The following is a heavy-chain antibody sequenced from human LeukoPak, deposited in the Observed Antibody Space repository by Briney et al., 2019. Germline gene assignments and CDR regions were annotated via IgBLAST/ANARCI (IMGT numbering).Heavy chain of an antibody. CDR2: INHSGST. D-gene: IGHD6-6*01. CDR3: ARPKGAGLVGRYYYYYYMDV. V-gene: IGHV4-39*07. CDR1: GGSISSGDYY. J-gene: IGHJ6*03. Sequence: SETLSLTCTVSGGSISSGDYYWSWIRQPPGKGLEWIGEINHSGSTNYNPSLKSRVTISVDTSKNQFSLKLSSVTAADTAVYYCARPKGAGLVGRYYYYYYMDVWGKGTTVTVSS.